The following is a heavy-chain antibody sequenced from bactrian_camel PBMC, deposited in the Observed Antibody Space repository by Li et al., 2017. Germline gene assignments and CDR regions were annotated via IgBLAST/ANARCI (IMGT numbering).Heavy chain of an antibody. D-gene: IGHD6*01. CDR1: GYIYNTYA. CDR2: IDTGDGTT. Sequence: HVQLVESGGGSVQAGGSLRLSCAASGYIYNTYAWFRQAPGKEREGVAAIDTGDGTTYYLDSVEGRFTISHDNAANTLYLQMNSLKPEDTAMYYCATLMVEGSCAVVTAMDDWGKGTQVTVS. V-gene: IGHV3S54*01. J-gene: IGHJ7*01.